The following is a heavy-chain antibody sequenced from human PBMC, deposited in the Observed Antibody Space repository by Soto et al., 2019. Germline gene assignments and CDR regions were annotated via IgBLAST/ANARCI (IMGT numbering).Heavy chain of an antibody. J-gene: IGHJ3*01. V-gene: IGHV3-30-3*01. CDR3: ATVDHYAETSYAFHV. D-gene: IGHD4-17*01. Sequence: QVQLVESGGGVVQPGRSLRLSCAASGFTFSSYAMHWVRQAPGKGLEWVAVISYDGGKKKYADSVRGRFTISRDNSKNALYMEVSSLRAEDTAAYYCATVDHYAETSYAFHVWGRGTMVTVSS. CDR1: GFTFSSYA. CDR2: ISYDGGKK.